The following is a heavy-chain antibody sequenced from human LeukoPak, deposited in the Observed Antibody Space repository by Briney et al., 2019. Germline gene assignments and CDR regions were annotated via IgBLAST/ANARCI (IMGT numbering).Heavy chain of an antibody. CDR2: ISRTGVAT. CDR1: GFTFISFA. Sequence: GGTLRLSCAASGFTFISFAMSWVRQAPGKGLEWVSTISRTGVATYYANSVKGRFTISRDNSKNTVYLQMNSLRAEDTAVYYCAKHSHDGSAPYYEVQFDSWGQGTLVTVSS. D-gene: IGHD3-22*01. V-gene: IGHV3-23*01. J-gene: IGHJ4*02. CDR3: AKHSHDGSAPYYEVQFDS.